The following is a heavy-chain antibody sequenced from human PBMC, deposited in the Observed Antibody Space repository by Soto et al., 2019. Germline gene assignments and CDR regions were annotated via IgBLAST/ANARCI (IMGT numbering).Heavy chain of an antibody. CDR2: IYHSGST. V-gene: IGHV4-30-2*01. CDR3: AAGGGLPRYY. J-gene: IGHJ4*02. CDR1: GGSIRSGGYS. D-gene: IGHD5-12*01. Sequence: SETLSLTCAVSGGSIRSGGYSWSWIRQPPGKGLECIGYIYHSGSTYYNPSLKSRVTISVDRSKNQFSLKLSSVTAADTAVYYCAAGGGLPRYYWGQGTLVTVS.